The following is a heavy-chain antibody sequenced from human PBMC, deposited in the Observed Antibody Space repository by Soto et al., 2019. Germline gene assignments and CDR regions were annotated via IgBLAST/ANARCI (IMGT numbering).Heavy chain of an antibody. CDR3: ARDPSYCSGGSCDPGELLSHSDAFAI. CDR2: ISAYNGNT. Sequence: VASVKVSCKASGYTFTSYGISWVRQAPGQGLEWMGRISAYNGNTNYAQKLQGRVTMTTDTSTSTAYMELRSLRSDDTAVYYCARDPSYCSGGSCDPGELLSHSDAFAIWGQGTMVTV. J-gene: IGHJ3*02. V-gene: IGHV1-18*01. D-gene: IGHD2-15*01. CDR1: GYTFTSYG.